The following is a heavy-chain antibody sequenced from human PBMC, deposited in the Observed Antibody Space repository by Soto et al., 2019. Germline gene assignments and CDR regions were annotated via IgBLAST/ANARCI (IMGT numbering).Heavy chain of an antibody. V-gene: IGHV1-2*02. J-gene: IGHJ4*02. D-gene: IGHD7-27*01. CDR2: INPNVGGGT. CDR3: AGSRTGALDY. Sequence: QVQVVQSGAGVKKPGASVNLSCKASGFTFNGHYIHWVRQAPGQGLEWVGWINPNVGGGTVYAQRFQGRVTMPADTSTHIASMDLASLRGDDTAVYYCAGSRTGALDYWGPGALVTVSS. CDR1: GFTFNGHY.